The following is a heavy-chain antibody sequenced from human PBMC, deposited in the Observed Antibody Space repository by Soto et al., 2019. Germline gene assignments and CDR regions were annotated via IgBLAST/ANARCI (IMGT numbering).Heavy chain of an antibody. V-gene: IGHV4-31*03. CDR3: AREALP. J-gene: IGHJ4*02. Sequence: QEQLQETGPGLVKPSQTLSLTCSVSGATISSGGYYWHWIRQHPGKGLEWIGYIYYSGSTYYNPSLQSRVTIAVDRSKNQFSLELSSVTAAETAVYYGAREALPWGQGTLVTVSS. CDR1: GATISSGGYY. CDR2: IYYSGST.